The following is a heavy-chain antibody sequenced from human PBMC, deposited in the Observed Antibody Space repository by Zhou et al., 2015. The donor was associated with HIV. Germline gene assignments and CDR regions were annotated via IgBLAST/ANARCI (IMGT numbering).Heavy chain of an antibody. CDR3: VRGRHWTVTTGAEAFDI. V-gene: IGHV3-11*04. J-gene: IGHJ3*02. D-gene: IGHD4-17*01. CDR2: ISDSGSDK. CDR1: GFTFSDYY. Sequence: QVQLLESGGGLVKPGGSLRLSCAASGFTFSDYYMVWIRLVPGKGLECISYISDSGSDKSYADSVRGRFTISRDNAKNTLYLQMNSLRAEDTAVYYCVRGRHWTVTTGAEAFDIWGQGTMVTVS.